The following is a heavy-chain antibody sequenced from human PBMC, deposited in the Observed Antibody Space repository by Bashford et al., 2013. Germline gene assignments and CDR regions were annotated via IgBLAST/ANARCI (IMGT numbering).Heavy chain of an antibody. CDR3: AKGYDSSGYRGSGFVYGMDV. V-gene: IGHV3-23*01. Sequence: HSGGSLRLSCAASGFTFSSYAMSWVRQAPGKGLEWVAHISDYGSIKRYGVSVKGRFTIYRDNSKNTLYLQMNSLRAEDTAVYYCAKGYDSSGYRGSGFVYGMDVWGQGTTVTVSS. CDR2: ISDYGSIK. D-gene: IGHD3-22*01. CDR1: GFTFSSYA. J-gene: IGHJ6*02.